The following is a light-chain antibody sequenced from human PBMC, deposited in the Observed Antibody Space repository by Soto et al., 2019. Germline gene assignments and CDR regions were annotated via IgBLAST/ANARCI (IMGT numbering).Light chain of an antibody. CDR3: QQYGSSPFT. J-gene: IGKJ3*01. CDR1: QSVNSN. V-gene: IGKV3-20*01. Sequence: EIVLTQSPGTLSLSPGERATLSCRASQSVNSNLAWYQQKPGQAPRLLIYGASSRATGIPDRFSGSGSGTDFTLTIRRLGPEDSAVYYCQQYGSSPFTFGPGTKVDIK. CDR2: GAS.